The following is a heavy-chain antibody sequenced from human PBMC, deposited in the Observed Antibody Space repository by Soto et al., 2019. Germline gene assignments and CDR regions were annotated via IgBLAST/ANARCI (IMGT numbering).Heavy chain of an antibody. CDR3: ARAIVGPTTTGWLDP. Sequence: QVQLVQSGAEVKKPGSSVKVSCKASGGTFSRYAISWVRQAPGQGLEWMGGIIPIFGTAHYAQKFQGRVTITADESTITAYMELSSLRFEATAVYYCARAIVGPTTTGWLDPWGQGTLVTVSS. CDR2: IIPIFGTA. J-gene: IGHJ5*02. CDR1: GGTFSRYA. D-gene: IGHD1-26*01. V-gene: IGHV1-69*01.